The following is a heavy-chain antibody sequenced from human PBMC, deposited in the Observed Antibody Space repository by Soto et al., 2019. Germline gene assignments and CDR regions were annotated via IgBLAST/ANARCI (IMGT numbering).Heavy chain of an antibody. V-gene: IGHV1-69*13. D-gene: IGHD3-16*01. CDR3: ARDYERTYSFDP. Sequence: SVKVSCKASGGTFSSYAISWVRQAPGQGLEWMGGIIPIFGTANYAQKFQGRVTITADESTSTAYMELSSLRSEDTAVYYCARDYERTYSFDPWGQGTLVTVSA. CDR1: GGTFSSYA. J-gene: IGHJ5*02. CDR2: IIPIFGTA.